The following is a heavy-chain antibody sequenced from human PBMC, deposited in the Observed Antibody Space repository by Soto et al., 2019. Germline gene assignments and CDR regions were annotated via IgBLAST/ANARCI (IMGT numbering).Heavy chain of an antibody. Sequence: QVHLVESGGGVVQPGTSLRLACAASGFRFSGYGMQWVRQTPGKGLEWVGVIWYDGSKTFYADSVKGRFTISRDNSNNNVFLHMDSLRAEDTAVYHCATDIGGGSWYSLAYWGPGSLVTVSS. V-gene: IGHV3-33*03. J-gene: IGHJ4*02. CDR3: ATDIGGGSWYSLAY. CDR2: IWYDGSKT. D-gene: IGHD2-15*01. CDR1: GFRFSGYG.